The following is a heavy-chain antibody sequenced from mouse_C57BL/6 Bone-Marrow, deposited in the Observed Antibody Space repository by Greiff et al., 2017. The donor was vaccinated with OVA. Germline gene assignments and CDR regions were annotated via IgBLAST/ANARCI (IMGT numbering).Heavy chain of an antibody. CDR1: GYTFTSYW. V-gene: IGHV1-69*01. D-gene: IGHD3-3*01. CDR2: IDPSDSYT. J-gene: IGHJ2*01. Sequence: QVQLQQPGAELVMPGASVKLSCKASGYTFTSYWMHRVKQRPGQGLEWIGEIDPSDSYTNYNQKFKGKSTLTVDKSSSTAYMQLSSLTSEDSAVYYCAREGWPFDYWGQGTTLTVSS. CDR3: AREGWPFDY.